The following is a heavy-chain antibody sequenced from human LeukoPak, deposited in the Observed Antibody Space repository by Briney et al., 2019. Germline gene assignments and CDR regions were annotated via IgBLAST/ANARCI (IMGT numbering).Heavy chain of an antibody. CDR3: AKGGGPYYSYYMDV. J-gene: IGHJ6*03. V-gene: IGHV3-9*01. CDR2: ISWNSGNM. CDR1: GFTFDDNA. Sequence: GRSLRLSCAASGFTFDDNAMHWVRQAPGKGLEWVSSISWNSGNMNYAASVKGRFTISRDNAKNSLFLQMNSLRAEDTAVYYCAKGGGPYYSYYMDVRGKGTTVTISS.